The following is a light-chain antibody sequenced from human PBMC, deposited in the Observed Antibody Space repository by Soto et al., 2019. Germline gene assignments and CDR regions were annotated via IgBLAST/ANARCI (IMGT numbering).Light chain of an antibody. J-gene: IGKJ2*01. V-gene: IGKV3-20*01. CDR1: QSVSSSH. Sequence: EIVLTQSPGTLSLSPGDRATLSCRASQSVSSSHLAWYQQKPGQAPRLLIYGASNRDTGIPDRFSGSGSGTDFTLTISRLEPEDFAVYYCQQYGGSPRYTFGQGTKLEIK. CDR2: GAS. CDR3: QQYGGSPRYT.